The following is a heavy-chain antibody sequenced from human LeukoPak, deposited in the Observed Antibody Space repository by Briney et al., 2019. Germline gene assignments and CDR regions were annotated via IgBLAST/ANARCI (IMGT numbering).Heavy chain of an antibody. D-gene: IGHD3/OR15-3a*01. CDR1: GFTFSSYG. V-gene: IGHV3-23*01. Sequence: GGTLRPSCAASGFTFSSYGMSWVRQAPGKGLEWVSVISGSGTSTYYADSVKGRFTISRDNSKNTLYLQMKSLRAEDTAVYYCAKGWTEYYFDYWGQGTLVTVSS. CDR3: AKGWTEYYFDY. J-gene: IGHJ4*02. CDR2: ISGSGTST.